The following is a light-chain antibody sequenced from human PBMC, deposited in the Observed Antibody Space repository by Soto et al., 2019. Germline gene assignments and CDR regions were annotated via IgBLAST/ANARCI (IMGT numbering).Light chain of an antibody. CDR2: GAS. Sequence: AIQMTQSPSSLSASVGDRVTITCRASQGIRNNVGWYQQKPGKAPKLLIYGASSLQSGVPSRFSGSGSGTDFSLTISSLQPEDFATYYCLQDYDYPWTFGQGTKVEIK. CDR3: LQDYDYPWT. J-gene: IGKJ1*01. CDR1: QGIRNN. V-gene: IGKV1-6*01.